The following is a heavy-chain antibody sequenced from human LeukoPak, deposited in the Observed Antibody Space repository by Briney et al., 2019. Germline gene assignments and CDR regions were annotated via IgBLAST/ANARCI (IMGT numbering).Heavy chain of an antibody. J-gene: IGHJ4*02. Sequence: GGSLKLSCAASGFTFSGSAMHWVRQASGKGLEWVGRIRSKANSYATAYAASVKGRLTISRDDSKNTAYLQMNSLKTEDTAVYYCTRPGIAVADPDYWGQGTLATVSS. V-gene: IGHV3-73*01. CDR3: TRPGIAVADPDY. D-gene: IGHD6-19*01. CDR2: IRSKANSYAT. CDR1: GFTFSGSA.